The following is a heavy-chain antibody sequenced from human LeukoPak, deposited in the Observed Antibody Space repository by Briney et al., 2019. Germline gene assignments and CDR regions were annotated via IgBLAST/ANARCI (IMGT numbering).Heavy chain of an antibody. CDR1: GYTFTGYY. J-gene: IGHJ4*02. CDR3: ARAGDYYDSSGYYGELDY. D-gene: IGHD3-22*01. CDR2: INPNSGGT. Sequence: ASVKVSCKASGYTFTGYYMHWVRQAPGQGLEWMGWINPNSGGTNYAQKFQGRVTMTRDTSISTAYMELSRLGSDDTAVYYCARAGDYYDSSGYYGELDYWGQGTLVTVSS. V-gene: IGHV1-2*02.